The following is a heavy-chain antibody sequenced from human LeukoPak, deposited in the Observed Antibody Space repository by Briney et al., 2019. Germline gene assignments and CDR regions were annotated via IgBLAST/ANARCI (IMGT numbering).Heavy chain of an antibody. CDR2: TYTSGST. D-gene: IGHD5-18*01. V-gene: IGHV4-4*07. Sequence: SETLSLTCTVPGGSISSDYWSWIRQPAGKGLEWSGRTYTSGSTNYNLSLKSRVTMSVDTSKNQFSLKLSSVTAADTAVYYCARGRGYGLYYYYYGMDVWGQGTTVTVSS. CDR3: ARGRGYGLYYYYYGMDV. CDR1: GGSISSDY. J-gene: IGHJ6*02.